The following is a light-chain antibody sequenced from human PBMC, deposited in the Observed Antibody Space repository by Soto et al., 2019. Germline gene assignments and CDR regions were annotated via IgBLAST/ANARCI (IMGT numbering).Light chain of an antibody. Sequence: EIVLTQSPATLSLSPGERATLSCRASQGVSNNLAWYQQKPGQAPRLLIYDASNRATGIPARIRGSGSGTDFTLTISSLEPEDFAVYYCQQRSSWPLTFGGGTKVEIK. CDR3: QQRSSWPLT. J-gene: IGKJ4*01. CDR2: DAS. V-gene: IGKV3D-11*01. CDR1: QGVSNN.